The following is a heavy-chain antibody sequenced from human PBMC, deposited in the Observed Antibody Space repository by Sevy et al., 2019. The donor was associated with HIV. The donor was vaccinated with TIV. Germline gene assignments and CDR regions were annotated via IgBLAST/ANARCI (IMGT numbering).Heavy chain of an antibody. V-gene: IGHV3-30*18. CDR2: ISYHGRDK. D-gene: IGHD3-9*01. J-gene: IGHJ6*02. Sequence: GGSLRLSCVLSGFTFTTSGMHWVRQAPGKGLEWVAVISYHGRDKFYADSVKGRFTISRDNSDNILYLHMNSLRSEDTAVYYCAKDFTGYNGMDVWGQGTMVTVSS. CDR1: GFTFTTSG. CDR3: AKDFTGYNGMDV.